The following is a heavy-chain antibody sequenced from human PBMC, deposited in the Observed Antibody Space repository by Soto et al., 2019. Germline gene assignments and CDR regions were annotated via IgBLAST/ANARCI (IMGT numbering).Heavy chain of an antibody. CDR2: IYYSGST. CDR3: ARDVTGTWGDFDY. J-gene: IGHJ4*02. CDR1: GGSISNGGYY. D-gene: IGHD1-7*01. Sequence: SETLSLTCTVSGGSISNGGYYWSWIRQHPGKGLEWIGYIYYSGSTYYNPSLKSRVTISVDTSKNQFSLKLSSVTAADTAVYYCARDVTGTWGDFDYWGQGTLVTVSS. V-gene: IGHV4-31*03.